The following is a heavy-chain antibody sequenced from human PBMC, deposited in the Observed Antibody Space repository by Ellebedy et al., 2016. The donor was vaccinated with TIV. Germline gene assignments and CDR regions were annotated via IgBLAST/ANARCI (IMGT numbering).Heavy chain of an antibody. V-gene: IGHV3-74*03. CDR3: VRDGIVGGTTEYYFDY. CDR2: INSDGRST. Sequence: GESLKISCAASGFTFSSYGMHWVRQAPGKGLVWVSRINSDGRSTTYADSVKGRFTISRDNAKNTLYLQMNSLRAEDTAVYYCVRDGIVGGTTEYYFDYWGQGTLVTVSS. CDR1: GFTFSSYG. J-gene: IGHJ4*02. D-gene: IGHD1-26*01.